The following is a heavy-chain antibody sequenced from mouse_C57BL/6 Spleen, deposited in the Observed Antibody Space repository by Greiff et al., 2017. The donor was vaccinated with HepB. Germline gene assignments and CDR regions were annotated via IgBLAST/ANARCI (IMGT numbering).Heavy chain of an antibody. CDR1: GYTFTDYY. D-gene: IGHD2-3*01. CDR2: INPNNGGT. V-gene: IGHV1-26*01. J-gene: IGHJ4*01. CDR3: AREGWLLRVAMDY. Sequence: EVQLQQSGPELVKPGASVKISCKASGYTFTDYYMNWVKQSHGKSLEWIGDINPNNGGTSYNQKFKGKATLTVDKSSSTAYMELRSLTSEDSAVYYCAREGWLLRVAMDYWGKGTTVTVAS.